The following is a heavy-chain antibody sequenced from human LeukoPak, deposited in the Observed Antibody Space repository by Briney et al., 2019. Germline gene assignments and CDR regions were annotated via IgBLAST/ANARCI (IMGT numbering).Heavy chain of an antibody. V-gene: IGHV4-34*01. D-gene: IGHD6-13*01. J-gene: IGHJ4*02. CDR1: GGSFSGYY. CDR3: ARGPRTYSSSWWGYFDY. CDR2: INHSGST. Sequence: SETLSLTCAVYGGSFSGYYWSWIRQPPGKGLEWIGEINHSGSTNYNPSLKSRVTISVDTSKNQFSLKLSSVTAADTAVYYCARGPRTYSSSWWGYFDYWGQGTLVTVSS.